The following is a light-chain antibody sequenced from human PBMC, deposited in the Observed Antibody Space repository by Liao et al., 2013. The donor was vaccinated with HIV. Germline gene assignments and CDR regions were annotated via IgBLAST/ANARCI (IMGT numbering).Light chain of an antibody. CDR1: NIGSRG. CDR2: YDS. CDR3: YSAADNNQV. J-gene: IGLJ3*02. Sequence: YVLTQSPSVSVAPGKTATISCAGNNIGSRGVHWYRQKPGQAPVVVVYYDSDRPSGIPERFSGSSSGTTVTLTISGAQVEDEADYYCYSAADNNQVFGGGTKLTVL. V-gene: IGLV3-21*01.